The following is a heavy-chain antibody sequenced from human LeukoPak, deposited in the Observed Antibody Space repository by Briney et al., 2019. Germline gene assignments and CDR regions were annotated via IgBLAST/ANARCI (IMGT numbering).Heavy chain of an antibody. D-gene: IGHD4-17*01. V-gene: IGHV4-4*07. CDR2: IYTSGST. Sequence: SETLSLTCAVSGGSISSYYWSRIRQPAGKGLEWIGRIYTSGSTNYNPSLKSRVTMSVDTSKNQFSLKLSSVTAADTAVYYCARVIRSTTEYYYYMDVWGKGTTVTVSS. J-gene: IGHJ6*03. CDR1: GGSISSYY. CDR3: ARVIRSTTEYYYYMDV.